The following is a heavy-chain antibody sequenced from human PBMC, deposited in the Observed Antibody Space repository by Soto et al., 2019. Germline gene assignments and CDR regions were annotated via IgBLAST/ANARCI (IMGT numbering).Heavy chain of an antibody. D-gene: IGHD3-10*01. CDR2: IYYSGST. Sequence: SETLSLTCTVSGGSISSGGYYWSWIRQHPGKGLEWIGYIYYSGSTYYNPSLKSRVTISVDTSKNQLSLKLSSVTAADTAVYYCASGLLFTDYYYYYGMDVWGQGTTVTVSS. V-gene: IGHV4-31*03. CDR3: ASGLLFTDYYYYYGMDV. CDR1: GGSISSGGYY. J-gene: IGHJ6*02.